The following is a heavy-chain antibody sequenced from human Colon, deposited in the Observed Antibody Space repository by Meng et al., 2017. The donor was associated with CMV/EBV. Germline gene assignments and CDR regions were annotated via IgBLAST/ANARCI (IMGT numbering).Heavy chain of an antibody. CDR2: ISYTGSYI. Sequence: GESLKISCAASGFIFEDYAMHWVRQVPGKGLEWVSSISYTGSYIDYADSVKGRFTISRDNANNSLYLQMNSLRVEDTAVYYCARAPIAARQGYFDFWGQGALVTVSS. CDR3: ARAPIAARQGYFDF. CDR1: GFIFEDYA. V-gene: IGHV3-21*01. D-gene: IGHD6-6*01. J-gene: IGHJ4*02.